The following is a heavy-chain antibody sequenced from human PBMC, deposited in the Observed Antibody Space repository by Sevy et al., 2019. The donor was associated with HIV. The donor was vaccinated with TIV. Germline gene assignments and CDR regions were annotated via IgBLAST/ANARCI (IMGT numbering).Heavy chain of an antibody. D-gene: IGHD2-8*02. CDR1: GFTFSTNS. CDR2: INSRSSTI. Sequence: GGSLRLSCVASGFTFSTNSMNWVRQAPGKGLEWVSYINSRSSTIHYADSVKGRFTIFRDNAQNSLYLQRNSLRGEDTAVYYCARGPSFLVVSDAPVDYWGQGTLVTVSS. V-gene: IGHV3-48*01. J-gene: IGHJ4*02. CDR3: ARGPSFLVVSDAPVDY.